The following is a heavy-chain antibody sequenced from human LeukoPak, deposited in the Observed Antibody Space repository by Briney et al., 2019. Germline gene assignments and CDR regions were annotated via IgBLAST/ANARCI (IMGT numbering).Heavy chain of an antibody. D-gene: IGHD6-6*01. CDR1: GFTFTFYW. V-gene: IGHV3-7*01. CDR3: ARVFEPGAARYYYYYYMDV. J-gene: IGHJ6*03. Sequence: GGSVRLSCAASGFTFTFYWMSWVRQAPGKGLEWVANIKQDGSDKYYVDSVKGRFTISRDNSKNSLYLQMNSLRAEDTALYYCARVFEPGAARYYYYYYMDVGAKGTTVTVSS. CDR2: IKQDGSDK.